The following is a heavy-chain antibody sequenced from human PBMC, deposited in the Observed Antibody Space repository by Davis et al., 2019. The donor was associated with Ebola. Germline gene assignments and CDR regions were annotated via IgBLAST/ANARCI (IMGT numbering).Heavy chain of an antibody. Sequence: SETLSLTCAVYGGSFSGYYWSWVRQPPGKGLEWIGYIYYSGSTKNNPSLKSRVTISVDTSKNQFSLKLSSVTAADTAVYYCARGGYGDYEYFQEWGQGTLVTVSS. V-gene: IGHV4-59*01. CDR2: IYYSGST. CDR3: ARGGYGDYEYFQE. CDR1: GGSFSGYY. J-gene: IGHJ1*01. D-gene: IGHD4-17*01.